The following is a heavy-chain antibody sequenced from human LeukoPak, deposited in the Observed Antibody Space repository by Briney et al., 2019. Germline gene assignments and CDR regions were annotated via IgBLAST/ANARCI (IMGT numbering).Heavy chain of an antibody. J-gene: IGHJ4*02. V-gene: IGHV1-18*01. CDR2: ISAYNGNT. CDR3: ARGAGYDFWSGYVPHYFAY. CDR1: GYTFTSYG. Sequence: ASVKVSCKASGYTFTSYGISWVRQGTGQGPEWMGWISAYNGNTNYAQKIQGRVTMTTDTSTSTAYIELTSLRSADTAVYYCARGAGYDFWSGYVPHYFAYWSQGTLVTVCS. D-gene: IGHD3-3*01.